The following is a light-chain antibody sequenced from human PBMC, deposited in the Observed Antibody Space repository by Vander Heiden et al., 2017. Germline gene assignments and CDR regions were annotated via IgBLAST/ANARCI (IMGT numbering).Light chain of an antibody. V-gene: IGKV1-5*03. CDR2: KAS. Sequence: DIQMTQSPSTLSASVGDRVAITCRASQSISNWLAWYQQKPGKAPNLLISKASTLESGVPSRFCGSGSGTEFTLTISNLQSDDFGTYYCQQYNGTFGQGTKVEIK. CDR3: QQYNGT. CDR1: QSISNW. J-gene: IGKJ1*01.